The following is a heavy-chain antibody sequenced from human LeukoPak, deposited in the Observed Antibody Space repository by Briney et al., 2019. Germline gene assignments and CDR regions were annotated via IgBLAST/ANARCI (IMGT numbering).Heavy chain of an antibody. CDR3: ARSEYSGYDWTAFDY. Sequence: GSLRLSCAASGFTFSSYAMSWVRQAPGKGLEWVSAISGSGGSTYYADSVKGRFTISRDNSKNTLYLQMNSLRAEDTAVYYCARSEYSGYDWTAFDYWGQGTLVTVSS. D-gene: IGHD5-12*01. V-gene: IGHV3-23*01. J-gene: IGHJ4*02. CDR2: ISGSGGST. CDR1: GFTFSSYA.